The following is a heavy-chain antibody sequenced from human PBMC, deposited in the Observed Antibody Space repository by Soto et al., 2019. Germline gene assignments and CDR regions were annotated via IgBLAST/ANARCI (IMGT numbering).Heavy chain of an antibody. CDR3: SHSSSTSGVFAH. J-gene: IGHJ4*02. Sequence: QITLKESGPALVKPTQTLTLTCTFSGFSLSTSGVGVGWIRQPPGKALEWLALLYWDDDERYSPSLSTSLTITKDTSKSQVVLTMTIMDPVDTAKYFCSHSSSTSGVFAHWGQGTLVTVS. CDR2: LYWDDDE. V-gene: IGHV2-5*02. CDR1: GFSLSTSGVG. D-gene: IGHD3-3*01.